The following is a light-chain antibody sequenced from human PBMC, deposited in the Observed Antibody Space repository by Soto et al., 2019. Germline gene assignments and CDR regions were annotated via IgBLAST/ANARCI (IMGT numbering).Light chain of an antibody. CDR2: RAS. V-gene: IGKV3-15*01. CDR3: QQYHNLWT. CDR1: HYIYSN. J-gene: IGKJ1*01. Sequence: EIVMTQCPATRSVSPGERATLSCTASHYIYSNVAWFQQRPGQAPRLLIYRASTRATGTPARFTGSGSGTEFTLTITSLQSEDFALYYCQQYHNLWTFGQGTKVDIK.